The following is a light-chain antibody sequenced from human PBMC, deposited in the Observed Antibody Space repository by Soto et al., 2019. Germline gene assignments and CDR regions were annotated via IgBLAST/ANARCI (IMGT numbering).Light chain of an antibody. V-gene: IGKV1-39*01. CDR2: GAS. Sequence: DIQMTQSPSSLSASIGDRITITCRASQSISTYLNWYQQKPGKAPSLLIYGASTLQSGVPSRFSGSGSATDSIPTITILQPKILATYNFQQTFITLPLLFGEGTKWRSN. J-gene: IGKJ2*01. CDR3: QQTFITLPLL. CDR1: QSISTY.